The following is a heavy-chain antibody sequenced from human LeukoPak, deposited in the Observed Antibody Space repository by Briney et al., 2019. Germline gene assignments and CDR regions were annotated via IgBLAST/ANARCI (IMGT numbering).Heavy chain of an antibody. CDR2: IYTSGST. Sequence: SETLSLTCTVSGGSISSYYWSWIRQPAGKGLEWTGRIYTSGSTNYNPSLKSRVTMSVDTSKNQFSLKLSSVTAADTAVYYCARGAPYDSSGYYAYFDYWGQGTLVTVSS. J-gene: IGHJ4*02. CDR1: GGSISSYY. V-gene: IGHV4-4*07. D-gene: IGHD3-22*01. CDR3: ARGAPYDSSGYYAYFDY.